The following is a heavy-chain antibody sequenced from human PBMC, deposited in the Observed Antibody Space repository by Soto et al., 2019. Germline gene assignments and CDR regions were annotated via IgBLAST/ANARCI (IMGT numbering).Heavy chain of an antibody. CDR1: GFTFSTYS. V-gene: IGHV3-21*01. D-gene: IGHD6-19*01. Sequence: VVSLRLSCAASGFTFSTYSLSWVRQAPGKGLEWVSSISSSSTDIYYTDSVKGRSTISGDDAKNSLYLQMNSLRVEDTAVYYCARWALEGPTSGWTYYFDYWGQGTLVTVAS. J-gene: IGHJ4*02. CDR3: ARWALEGPTSGWTYYFDY. CDR2: ISSSSTDI.